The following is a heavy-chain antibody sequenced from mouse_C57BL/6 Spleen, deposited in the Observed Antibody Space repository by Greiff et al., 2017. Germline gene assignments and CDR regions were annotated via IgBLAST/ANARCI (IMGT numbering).Heavy chain of an antibody. V-gene: IGHV5-4*01. CDR3: ARDTVVGNFDY. Sequence: EVKLVESGGGLVKPGGSLKLSCAASGFTFSSYAMSWVRQTPEKRLEWVATISDGGSYTYYPDNVKGRFTISRDNAKNNLYLQMSHLKSEDTAMYYCARDTVVGNFDYWGQGTTLTVSS. D-gene: IGHD1-1*01. J-gene: IGHJ2*01. CDR1: GFTFSSYA. CDR2: ISDGGSYT.